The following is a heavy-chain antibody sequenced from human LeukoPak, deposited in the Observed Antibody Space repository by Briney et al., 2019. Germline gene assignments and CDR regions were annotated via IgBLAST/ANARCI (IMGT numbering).Heavy chain of an antibody. CDR3: ARHETLTSPPGNGY. Sequence: NPSETLSLTCTVSGGSISSSSYYWGWIRQPPGKGLEGIGSIYYSGSTYYNPSLKSRVTISVDTSKNQFSLKLSSVTAADTAVYYCARHETLTSPPGNGYWGQGTLVTVSS. D-gene: IGHD2-8*01. V-gene: IGHV4-39*01. J-gene: IGHJ4*02. CDR2: IYYSGST. CDR1: GGSISSSSYY.